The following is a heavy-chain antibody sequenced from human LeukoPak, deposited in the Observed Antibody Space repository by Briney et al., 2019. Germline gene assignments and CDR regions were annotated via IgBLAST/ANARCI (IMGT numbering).Heavy chain of an antibody. V-gene: IGHV3-30*04. D-gene: IGHD3-10*01. CDR1: GFTFSSYA. CDR2: ISYDGSNK. Sequence: PGGSLRLSCAASGFTFSSYAMHWVRQAPGKGLERVAVISYDGSNKYYADSVKGRFTISRDNSKNTLYLQMNSLRAEDTAVYYCARWGASGSHAWGLFGFDPWGQGTLVTVSS. J-gene: IGHJ5*02. CDR3: ARWGASGSHAWGLFGFDP.